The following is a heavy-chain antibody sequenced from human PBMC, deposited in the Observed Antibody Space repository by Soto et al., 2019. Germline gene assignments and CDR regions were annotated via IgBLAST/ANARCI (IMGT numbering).Heavy chain of an antibody. D-gene: IGHD2-2*01. CDR1: GGSISSSSYY. CDR2: IYYSGST. CDR3: ARLVVVVPAAMRGGAFDI. V-gene: IGHV4-39*01. Sequence: PSETLSLTCTVSGGSISSSSYYWGWIRQPPGKGLEWIGSIYYSGSTYYNPSLKSRVTISVDTSKNQFSLKLSSVTAADTAVYYCARLVVVVPAAMRGGAFDIWGQGTMVTVSS. J-gene: IGHJ3*02.